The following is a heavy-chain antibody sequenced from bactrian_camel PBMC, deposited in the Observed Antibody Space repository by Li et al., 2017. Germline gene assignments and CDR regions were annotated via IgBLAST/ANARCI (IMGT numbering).Heavy chain of an antibody. D-gene: IGHD7*01. CDR1: GYTSADYC. CDR3: AAGQWSGRTLDERRYTY. J-gene: IGHJ4*01. V-gene: IGHV3S63*01. Sequence: HVQLVESGGGSVLAVGSLRLSCAASGYTSADYCIAWFHQAPGKEREGVAAIDSDGSTSYRDSVKGRFTISQDNARKEVFLQMNDLKPEDTAMYFCAAGQWSGRTLDERRYTYWGQGTQVTVS. CDR2: AIDSDGST.